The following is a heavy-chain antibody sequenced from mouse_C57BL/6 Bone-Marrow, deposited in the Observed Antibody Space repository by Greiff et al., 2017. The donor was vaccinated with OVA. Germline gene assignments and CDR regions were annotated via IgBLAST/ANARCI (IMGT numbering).Heavy chain of an antibody. Sequence: QVQLQQSGAELARPGASVKLSCKASGYTFTSYGISWVKQRTGQGLEWIGEIYPRSGNTYYNEKFKGKATLTADKSSSTAYMELRSLTSEDSAVCFCARGDYDEGFAYWGQGTLVTVSA. D-gene: IGHD2-4*01. CDR2: IYPRSGNT. CDR1: GYTFTSYG. J-gene: IGHJ3*01. V-gene: IGHV1-81*01. CDR3: ARGDYDEGFAY.